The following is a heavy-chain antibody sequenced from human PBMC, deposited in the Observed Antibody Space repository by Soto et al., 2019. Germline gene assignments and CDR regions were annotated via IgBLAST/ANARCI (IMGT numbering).Heavy chain of an antibody. CDR3: VKDGFYSLQY. CDR2: VHHTKGA. Sequence: SETLSLTCVVSDKSISKDIWWNWVRQPPGQGLEWIGEVHHTKGALYNPSLRGRVAMSMDTSKNQFSLRLNSVTAADTAMYYCVKDGFYSLQYWGQGVPVTVSS. D-gene: IGHD2-21*01. V-gene: IGHV4-4*02. J-gene: IGHJ4*02. CDR1: DKSISKDIW.